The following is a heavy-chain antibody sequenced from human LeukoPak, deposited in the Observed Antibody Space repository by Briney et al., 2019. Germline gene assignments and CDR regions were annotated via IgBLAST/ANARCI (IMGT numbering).Heavy chain of an antibody. CDR3: ARGPTPTDDYSGYYYYYGMDV. Sequence: SETLSLTCAVYGGSFSGYYWSWIRQPPGKGLEWIGEINHSGSTNYNPSLKSRVTISVDTSKNQFSLKLSSVTAADTAVYYCARGPTPTDDYSGYYYYYGMDVWGQGTTVTVAS. D-gene: IGHD4-11*01. CDR1: GGSFSGYY. V-gene: IGHV4-34*01. J-gene: IGHJ6*02. CDR2: INHSGST.